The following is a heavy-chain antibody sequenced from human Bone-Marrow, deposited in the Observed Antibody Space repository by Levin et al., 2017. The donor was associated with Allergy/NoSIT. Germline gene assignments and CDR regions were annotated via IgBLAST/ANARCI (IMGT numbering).Heavy chain of an antibody. CDR1: GYKFKNYG. V-gene: IGHV1-18*01. Sequence: ASVKVSCKASGYKFKNYGFSWVRQAPGQGLEWMGWISAYDGDTNYAQNLQDRVTMTTDTSTSTVFMELRSLRSDDTAVYFCARDSEIGSSSPWYAGAYWGQGTLVTVSS. CDR3: ARDSEIGSSSPWYAGAY. D-gene: IGHD2-2*01. J-gene: IGHJ4*02. CDR2: ISAYDGDT.